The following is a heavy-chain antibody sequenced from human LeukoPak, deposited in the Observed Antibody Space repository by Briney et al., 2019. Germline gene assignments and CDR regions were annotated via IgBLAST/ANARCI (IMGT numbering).Heavy chain of an antibody. D-gene: IGHD3-22*01. CDR1: GFTFSNYW. V-gene: IGHV3-74*01. CDR3: ARPLCESSGYYVY. Sequence: GGSLRLSCAASGFTFSNYWMYWVRQAPGKGLVWVSGINSDGSRTGHADSVKGRFTISRDNAKNTLYLQMNSLRAEDTAVYYCARPLCESSGYYVYWGQGTLATVSS. CDR2: INSDGSRT. J-gene: IGHJ4*02.